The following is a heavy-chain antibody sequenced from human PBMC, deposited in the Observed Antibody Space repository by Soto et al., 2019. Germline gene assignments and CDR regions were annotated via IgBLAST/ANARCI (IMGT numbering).Heavy chain of an antibody. CDR3: AKDPNYGSGSYYYYYYGMDV. CDR1: GFTFSSYG. CDR2: ISYDGSNK. V-gene: IGHV3-30*18. D-gene: IGHD3-10*01. J-gene: IGHJ6*02. Sequence: AGGSLRLSCAASGFTFSSYGMHWVRQAPDKGLEWVAVISYDGSNKYYADSVKGRFTISRDNSKNTLYLQMNSLRAEDTAVYYCAKDPNYGSGSYYYYYYGMDVWGQGTTVTVSS.